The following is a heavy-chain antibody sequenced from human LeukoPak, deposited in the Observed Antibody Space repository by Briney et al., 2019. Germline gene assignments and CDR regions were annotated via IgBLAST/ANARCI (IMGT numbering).Heavy chain of an antibody. J-gene: IGHJ5*02. CDR2: SSGSGGRT. V-gene: IGHV3-23*01. Sequence: GGSLRLSCAASGFTFSSYAMSWVRQAPGKGLEWVSASSGSGGRTYYADSVKGRFTISRDNSKNTLNLQMNSLRAEDTAVYYCARLGYQLLRDNRFDPWGQGTLVTVSS. CDR3: ARLGYQLLRDNRFDP. CDR1: GFTFSSYA. D-gene: IGHD2-2*01.